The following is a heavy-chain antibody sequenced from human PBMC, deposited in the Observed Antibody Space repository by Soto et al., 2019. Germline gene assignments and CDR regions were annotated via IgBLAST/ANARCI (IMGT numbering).Heavy chain of an antibody. CDR2: TSYDGNNK. CDR1: GFTFGNYG. Sequence: GGSLRLSCTVSGFTFGNYGMHWVRQAPGKGLEWVASTSYDGNNKYYADSLKGRFTISRDNSKKMVYLQMTSLGPEDTAVYYCAKGGGSARDFDYWGQGALVTVSS. D-gene: IGHD1-26*01. V-gene: IGHV3-30*18. CDR3: AKGGGSARDFDY. J-gene: IGHJ4*02.